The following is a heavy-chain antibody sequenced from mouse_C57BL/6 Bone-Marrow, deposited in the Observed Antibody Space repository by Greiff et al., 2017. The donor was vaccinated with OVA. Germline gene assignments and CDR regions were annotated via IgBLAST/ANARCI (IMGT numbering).Heavy chain of an antibody. J-gene: IGHJ4*01. Sequence: QVQLKESGPGLVAPSQSLSITCTVSGFSLTSYAISWVRQPPGKGLEWLGVIWPGGGTNYNSALKSRLSISKDNSKSQVFLKMNSLQTDDTARYYCARGITTVVATIDAMDYWGQGTSVTVSS. CDR2: IWPGGGT. D-gene: IGHD1-1*01. CDR1: GFSLTSYA. CDR3: ARGITTVVATIDAMDY. V-gene: IGHV2-9-1*01.